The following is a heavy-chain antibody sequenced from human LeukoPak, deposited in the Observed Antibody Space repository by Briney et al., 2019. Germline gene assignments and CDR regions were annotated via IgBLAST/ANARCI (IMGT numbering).Heavy chain of an antibody. CDR2: ISGSGGST. CDR1: GFTFSSYA. Sequence: GGSLRLSCAASGFTFSSYAMSWVRQAPGKGLEWVSAISGSGGSTYYADSVKGRFTISRDNSKNTLYLQMNSLRAEDTAVYYCANGEGRYYYGSGSSRARTPFDYWGQGTLVTVSS. CDR3: ANGEGRYYYGSGSSRARTPFDY. D-gene: IGHD3-10*01. V-gene: IGHV3-23*01. J-gene: IGHJ4*02.